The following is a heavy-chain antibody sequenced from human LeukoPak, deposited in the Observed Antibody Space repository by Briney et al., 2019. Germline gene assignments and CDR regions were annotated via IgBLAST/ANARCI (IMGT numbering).Heavy chain of an antibody. CDR2: INPNSGGT. Sequence: GESPKISCKGSGYSFTSYWIGWVRQAPGQGLEWMGWINPNSGGTNYAQKFQGRVTMTRDTSISTAYMELSRLRSDDTAVYYCARGLRYFDWLVYWGQGTLVTVSS. CDR1: GYSFTSYW. J-gene: IGHJ4*02. D-gene: IGHD3-9*01. V-gene: IGHV1-2*02. CDR3: ARGLRYFDWLVY.